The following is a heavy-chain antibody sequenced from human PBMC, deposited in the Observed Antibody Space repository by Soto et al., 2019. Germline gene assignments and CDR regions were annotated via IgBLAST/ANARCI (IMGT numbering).Heavy chain of an antibody. Sequence: PGWSVRLSCASSVFTFSSYEMNWVRQAPGKGLEWVSYISSSGSTIYYADSVKGRFTISRDNAKNSLYLQMNSLRAEDTAVYYCARDGMPYYYDSSGYYRDAFDIWGQGTMVTVSS. J-gene: IGHJ3*02. CDR3: ARDGMPYYYDSSGYYRDAFDI. D-gene: IGHD3-22*01. CDR1: VFTFSSYE. V-gene: IGHV3-48*03. CDR2: ISSSGSTI.